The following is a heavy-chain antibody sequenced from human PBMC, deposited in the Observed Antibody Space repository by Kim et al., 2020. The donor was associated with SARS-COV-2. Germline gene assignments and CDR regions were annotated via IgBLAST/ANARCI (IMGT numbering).Heavy chain of an antibody. CDR2: IYYSGST. D-gene: IGHD5-12*01. CDR1: GGSISSYY. J-gene: IGHJ4*02. Sequence: SETLSLTCTVSGGSISSYYWSWIRQPPGKGLEWIGYIYYSGSTNYNPSLKSRVTISVDTSKNQFSLKLSSVTAADTAVYYCARDFRDGYNSCAYYFDYWGQGTLVTVSS. V-gene: IGHV4-59*01. CDR3: ARDFRDGYNSCAYYFDY.